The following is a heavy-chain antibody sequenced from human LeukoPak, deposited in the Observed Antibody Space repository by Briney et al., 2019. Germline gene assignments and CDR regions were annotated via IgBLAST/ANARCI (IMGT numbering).Heavy chain of an antibody. J-gene: IGHJ4*02. CDR3: ARDRGGGFDY. Sequence: PGGSLRLSCAASGFTFNNYGINWVRQAPGKGLEWVSGISGSGSGTSYADSVKGRFTISRDNSKNTLYLQMNSLRAEDTAVYYCARDRGGGFDYWGQGTLVTVSS. CDR1: GFTFNNYG. D-gene: IGHD2-15*01. V-gene: IGHV3-23*01. CDR2: ISGSGSGT.